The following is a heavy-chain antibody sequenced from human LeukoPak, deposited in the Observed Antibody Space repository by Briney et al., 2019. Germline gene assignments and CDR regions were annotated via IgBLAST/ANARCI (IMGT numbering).Heavy chain of an antibody. CDR2: ISYDGSKK. V-gene: IGHV3-30-3*01. CDR1: GFTFSRYA. D-gene: IGHD4-17*01. CDR3: ARNDYGTYYFDY. J-gene: IGHJ4*02. Sequence: GGSLRLSCAASGFTFSRYAMHWVRQAPGKGLEWVAVISYDGSKKYYADSVKGRFTISRDNSKNTLYLQMNSLRAEDTAAYYCARNDYGTYYFDYWGQGTLVTVSS.